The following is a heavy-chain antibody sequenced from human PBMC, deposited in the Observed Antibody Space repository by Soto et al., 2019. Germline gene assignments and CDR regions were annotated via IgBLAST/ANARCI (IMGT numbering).Heavy chain of an antibody. Sequence: ASVKVSCKASGYTFTSYGISWVRQAPGQGLEWMGWISAYNGNTNYAQKLQGRVTMTTDTSTSTAYMELRSLRSDDTAVYYCARYYYDCSGYYLGYWGQGTLVTVSS. J-gene: IGHJ4*02. CDR1: GYTFTSYG. CDR3: ARYYYDCSGYYLGY. V-gene: IGHV1-18*04. CDR2: ISAYNGNT. D-gene: IGHD3-22*01.